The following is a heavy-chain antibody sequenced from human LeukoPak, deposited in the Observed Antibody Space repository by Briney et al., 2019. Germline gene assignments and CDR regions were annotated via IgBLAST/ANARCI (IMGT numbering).Heavy chain of an antibody. D-gene: IGHD4-17*01. CDR2: ISISGDFI. CDR1: GFTFSSYN. V-gene: IGHV3-21*01. Sequence: GGSLRLSCAASGFTFSSYNMKWVRQAPGRGLECVSSISISGDFIYYADSVEGRFTVSRDNAKNSLYLQMNSLRAEDTAVYYCVKEGTVTLDYWGQGTLVTVSS. CDR3: VKEGTVTLDY. J-gene: IGHJ4*02.